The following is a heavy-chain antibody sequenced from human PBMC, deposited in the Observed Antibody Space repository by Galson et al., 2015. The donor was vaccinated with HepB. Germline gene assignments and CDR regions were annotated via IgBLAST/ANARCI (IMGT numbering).Heavy chain of an antibody. Sequence: SLRLSCAASGFTFSSYSMNWVRQAPGKGLEWVSYISSSSSTLYYADSVKGRFTISRDNAKNSLYLQMNSLRDEDTAVYYCARERWYDFWSGYSNDYYYYGMDVWGQGTTVTVSS. CDR2: ISSSSSTL. CDR3: ARERWYDFWSGYSNDYYYYGMDV. J-gene: IGHJ6*02. CDR1: GFTFSSYS. D-gene: IGHD3-3*01. V-gene: IGHV3-48*02.